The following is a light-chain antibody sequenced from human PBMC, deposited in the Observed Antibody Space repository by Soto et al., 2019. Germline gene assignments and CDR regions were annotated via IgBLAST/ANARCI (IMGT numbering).Light chain of an antibody. CDR1: QSVLYSPNSKNY. CDR3: HQYYLTPYT. V-gene: IGKV4-1*01. CDR2: WAS. Sequence: DIVMTQSPDSLAVSLGERATINCKSSQSVLYSPNSKNYLAWYQQKPGQPPKLLIFWASTRESGVPDRFSGSGSVTDFTLTISSLHAEDVAVYYCHQYYLTPYTFGQGTKLEI. J-gene: IGKJ2*01.